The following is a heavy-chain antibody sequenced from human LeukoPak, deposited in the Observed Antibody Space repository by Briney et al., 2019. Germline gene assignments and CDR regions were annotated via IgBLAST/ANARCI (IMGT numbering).Heavy chain of an antibody. J-gene: IGHJ6*02. D-gene: IGHD2-15*01. V-gene: IGHV5-51*01. CDR3: ARSIYCSGGSCYSDYYYGMDV. CDR2: IYPGDSDT. CDR1: GYSFTSYW. Sequence: GESPKISCKGSGYSFTSYWIGWVRHMPGKGLEWMGIIYPGDSDTRYNPSSQGQVTISADKSISTAYLQWSSLKASDTAMYYCARSIYCSGGSCYSDYYYGMDVWGQGTTVTVSS.